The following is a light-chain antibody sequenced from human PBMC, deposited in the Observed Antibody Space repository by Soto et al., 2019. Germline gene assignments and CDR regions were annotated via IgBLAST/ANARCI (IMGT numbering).Light chain of an antibody. V-gene: IGKV1-12*01. Sequence: DVHMTQSPSSVSASVGDRVTITCRASQDISTWLAWYQQKPGKAPKVLIYAASNLHGGVPSRFSGSGSGTDFNLTISSLQPEDFATYYCQQATDFPLTFGGGTRVEIK. CDR2: AAS. J-gene: IGKJ4*01. CDR3: QQATDFPLT. CDR1: QDISTW.